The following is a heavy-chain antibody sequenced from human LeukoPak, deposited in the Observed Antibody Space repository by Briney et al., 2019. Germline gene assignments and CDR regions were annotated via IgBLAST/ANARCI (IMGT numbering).Heavy chain of an antibody. CDR2: MNPNSGNT. Sequence: GASVKVSCKASGYTFTSYDINWVRQATGQGLEWMGWMNPNSGNTGYAQKFQGRVTITRNTSISTAYMELSSLRSEDTAVYYCARVMRGYCSGGSCRYYYYMDVWGKGTTVTVSS. CDR1: GYTFTSYD. J-gene: IGHJ6*03. D-gene: IGHD2-15*01. CDR3: ARVMRGYCSGGSCRYYYYMDV. V-gene: IGHV1-8*03.